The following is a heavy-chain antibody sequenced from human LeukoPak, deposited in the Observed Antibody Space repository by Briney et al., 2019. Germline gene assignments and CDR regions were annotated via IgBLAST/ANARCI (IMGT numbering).Heavy chain of an antibody. CDR1: GYTFTGYY. J-gene: IGHJ3*02. Sequence: SVKVSCKASGYTFTGYYMHWVRQAPGQGLEWMGGIIPIFGTANYAQKFQGRVTITADESTSTAYMELSSLRSEDTAVYYCAREDGYRAFDIWGQGTMVTVSS. D-gene: IGHD5-24*01. CDR2: IIPIFGTA. CDR3: AREDGYRAFDI. V-gene: IGHV1-69*13.